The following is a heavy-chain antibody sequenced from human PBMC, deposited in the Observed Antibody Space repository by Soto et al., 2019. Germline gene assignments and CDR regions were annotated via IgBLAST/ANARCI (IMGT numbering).Heavy chain of an antibody. V-gene: IGHV1-3*01. D-gene: IGHD3-22*01. CDR1: GYTFTGYY. J-gene: IGHJ4*02. Sequence: SVKGSCKASGYTFTGYYMHWVRQAPGQRLEWMGWINAGNGNTKYSQKFQGRVTITRDTSASTAYMELSSLRSEDTAVYYCARGSGPMIEWHWGQGTLVTVSS. CDR3: ARGSGPMIEWH. CDR2: INAGNGNT.